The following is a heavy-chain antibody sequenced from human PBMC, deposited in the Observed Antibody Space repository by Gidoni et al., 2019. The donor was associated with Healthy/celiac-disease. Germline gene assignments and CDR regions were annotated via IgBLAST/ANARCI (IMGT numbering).Heavy chain of an antibody. Sequence: QVQLVQSGAEVKKPGASVKVSCTASGYTFTGYYMHWGRQAPGQGLEWMGWINPNSGGTNYAQKFQGRVTMTRDTSISTAYMELSRLRSDDTAVYYCARDRSIAARPAYYYYGMDVWGQGTTVTVSS. D-gene: IGHD6-6*01. CDR2: INPNSGGT. CDR3: ARDRSIAARPAYYYYGMDV. J-gene: IGHJ6*02. CDR1: GYTFTGYY. V-gene: IGHV1-2*02.